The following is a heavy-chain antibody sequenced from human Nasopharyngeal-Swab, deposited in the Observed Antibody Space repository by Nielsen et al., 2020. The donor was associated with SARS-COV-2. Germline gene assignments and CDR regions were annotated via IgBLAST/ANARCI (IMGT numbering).Heavy chain of an antibody. CDR3: AREGFAITIFGVVTRYGMDV. CDR2: IYYSGST. CDR1: GGSVSSGSYY. J-gene: IGHJ6*02. D-gene: IGHD3-3*01. Sequence: GSLRLSCTASGGSVSSGSYYWSWIRQPPGKGLEWIGYIYYSGSTNYNPSLKSRVTISVDTSKNQFSLKLSSVTAADTAVYYCAREGFAITIFGVVTRYGMDVWGQGTTVTVSS. V-gene: IGHV4-61*01.